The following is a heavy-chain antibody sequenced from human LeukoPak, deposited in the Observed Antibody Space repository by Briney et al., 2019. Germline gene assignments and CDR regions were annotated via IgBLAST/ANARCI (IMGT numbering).Heavy chain of an antibody. V-gene: IGHV1-18*01. CDR2: ISAYNGNT. CDR3: ARAWRTTVNYFDY. Sequence: ASVKVSCKASGYTFTSYGVSWVRQAPGQGLEWLGWISAYNGNTNYAQKLQGRVTVTTDTSTSTAYMELRSLRSDDTAVYYCARAWRTTVNYFDYWGQGTLVTVSS. D-gene: IGHD1-1*01. CDR1: GYTFTSYG. J-gene: IGHJ4*02.